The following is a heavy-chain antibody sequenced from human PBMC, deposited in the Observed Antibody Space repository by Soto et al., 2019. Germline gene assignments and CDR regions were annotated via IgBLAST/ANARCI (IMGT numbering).Heavy chain of an antibody. V-gene: IGHV1-69*13. Sequence: WASVKVSCKASGGTFSSYAISWVRQAPGQGLEWMGGIIPIFGTANYAQKFQGRVTITADESTSTAYMELSSLRSEDTAVYYCAREGNRNFDYWGQGTLVTVSS. CDR3: AREGNRNFDY. J-gene: IGHJ4*02. CDR1: GGTFSSYA. D-gene: IGHD1-1*01. CDR2: IIPIFGTA.